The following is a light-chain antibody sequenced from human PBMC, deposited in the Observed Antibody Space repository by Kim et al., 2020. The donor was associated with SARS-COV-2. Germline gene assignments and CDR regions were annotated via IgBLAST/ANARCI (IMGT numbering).Light chain of an antibody. J-gene: IGKJ2*01. CDR2: AAS. CDR3: QQSYSTPYT. Sequence: DIQMTQSPSSLSASVGDRVTIPCRASQSISDYLNWYQQKPGKAPNLLIFAASTLQSGVPSRFGGSGSGTDFTLTIIGLQPEDFATYYCQQSYSTPYTFGQGTKLEIK. CDR1: QSISDY. V-gene: IGKV1-39*01.